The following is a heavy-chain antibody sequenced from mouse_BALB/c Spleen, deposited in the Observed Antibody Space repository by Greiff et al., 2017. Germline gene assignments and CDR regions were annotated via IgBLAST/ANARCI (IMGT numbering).Heavy chain of an antibody. CDR3: ARREYGNSLFDY. Sequence: QVQLQQSGAELVKPGASVKLSCKASGYSFTSYWMNWVKQRPGQGLEWIGMIHPSDSETRLNQKFKDKATLTVDKSSSTDYMQLSSPTSEDSAVYYGARREYGNSLFDYWGQGTTLTVSS. CDR2: IHPSDSET. D-gene: IGHD2-10*02. V-gene: IGHV1-74*01. J-gene: IGHJ2*01. CDR1: GYSFTSYW.